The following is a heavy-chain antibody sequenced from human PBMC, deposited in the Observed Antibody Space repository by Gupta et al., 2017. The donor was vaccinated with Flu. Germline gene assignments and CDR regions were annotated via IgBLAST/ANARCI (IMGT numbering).Heavy chain of an antibody. V-gene: IGHV3-9*01. J-gene: IGHJ6*02. D-gene: IGHD2-8*01. CDR3: AKDIARCSNGVCNNYCEGMDV. CDR2: ITWNSGSK. Sequence: APGKGLEWVSGITWNSGSKEYADSVKGRFTISRDNAKKSLYMQMNSLKNEDTALYYCAKDIARCSNGVCNNYCEGMDVWGQGTTVIVSS.